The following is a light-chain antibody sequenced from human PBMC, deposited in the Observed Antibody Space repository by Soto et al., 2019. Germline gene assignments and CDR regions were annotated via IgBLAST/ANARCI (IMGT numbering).Light chain of an antibody. J-gene: IGLJ1*01. V-gene: IGLV2-8*01. Sequence: QSALIQPPSASGSPGQSVTISCTGTSSDVGGYNYVSWYQQHPGKAPKLMIYEVSKRPSGVPDRFSGSKSGNTASLTVSGLQAEDEADYYCSSYEGSNTFVFGTGTKLTV. CDR1: SSDVGGYNY. CDR2: EVS. CDR3: SSYEGSNTFV.